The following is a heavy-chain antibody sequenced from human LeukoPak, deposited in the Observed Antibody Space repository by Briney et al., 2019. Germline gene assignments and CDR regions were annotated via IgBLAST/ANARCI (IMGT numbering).Heavy chain of an antibody. CDR1: GGSISSSSYY. CDR3: ARHAGGYGRELDY. Sequence: SETLSLTCTVSGGSISSSSYYWGWIRQPPGKGLEWIGSIYYSGSTYYNPSLKSRVTISVDTSKNQFSLKLSSVTAADTAVYYCARHAGGYGRELDYWGQGTLVTVSS. J-gene: IGHJ4*02. CDR2: IYYSGST. D-gene: IGHD5-12*01. V-gene: IGHV4-39*01.